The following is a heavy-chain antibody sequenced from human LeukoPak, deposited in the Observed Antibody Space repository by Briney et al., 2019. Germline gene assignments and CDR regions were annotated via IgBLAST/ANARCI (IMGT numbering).Heavy chain of an antibody. CDR3: AALAAAGTTHSVDY. J-gene: IGHJ4*02. Sequence: GRSLRLSCAASGFTFSSYGMHWVRQAPGKGLEWVAVIWYDGSNKYYADSVKGRFTISRDNSKNTLYLQMNSLRAEDTAVYYRAALAAAGTTHSVDYWGQGTLVTVSS. V-gene: IGHV3-33*01. CDR1: GFTFSSYG. CDR2: IWYDGSNK. D-gene: IGHD6-13*01.